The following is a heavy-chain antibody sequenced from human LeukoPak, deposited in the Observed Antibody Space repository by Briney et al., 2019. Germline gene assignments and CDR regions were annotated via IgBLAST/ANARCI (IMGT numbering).Heavy chain of an antibody. CDR2: INSDGSST. CDR1: GFTFSSYW. V-gene: IGHV3-74*01. Sequence: GGSLRLSCAASGFTFSSYWMHWVRHAPGKGLVWVSRINSDGSSTSYADSVKGRFTISRDNAKNTLYLQMNSLRAEHTAVYYCARNRGIVGALVYWGQGTLVTVSS. J-gene: IGHJ4*02. CDR3: ARNRGIVGALVY. D-gene: IGHD1-26*01.